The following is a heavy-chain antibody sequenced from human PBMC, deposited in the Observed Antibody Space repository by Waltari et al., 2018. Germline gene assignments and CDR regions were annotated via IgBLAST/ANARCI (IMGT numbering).Heavy chain of an antibody. J-gene: IGHJ4*02. D-gene: IGHD2-2*01. CDR3: ARGPYAADY. CDR2: IYYSGST. Sequence: QVQLQESGPGLVKPSETLSLTCTVSGGSISSYYWSWIRQPPGKGLEWIGYIYYSGSTNYNPSLKSRVTISVDTSKNQFSLKLSSVTAADTAVYYCARGPYAADYWGQRTLVTVSS. CDR1: GGSISSYY. V-gene: IGHV4-59*01.